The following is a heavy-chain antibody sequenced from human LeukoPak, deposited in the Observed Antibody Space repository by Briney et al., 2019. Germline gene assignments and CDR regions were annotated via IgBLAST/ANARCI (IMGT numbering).Heavy chain of an antibody. V-gene: IGHV3-74*01. CDR2: VESVGTKT. CDR1: GFTLTDYW. CDR3: ARGGRDHAFDV. J-gene: IGHJ3*01. Sequence: GGSLRLSCAASGFTLTDYWMHWVRQAPGKGLVWVSRVESVGTKTIYADSVRGRFTISRDNAKNSLYLQINSLRAEDTAVYYCARGGRDHAFDVWGQETMVTVSS. D-gene: IGHD3-16*01.